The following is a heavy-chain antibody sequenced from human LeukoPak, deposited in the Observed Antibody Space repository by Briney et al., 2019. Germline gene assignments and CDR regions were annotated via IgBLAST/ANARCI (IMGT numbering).Heavy chain of an antibody. Sequence: SQTLSLTCTVSGGSISSGGYYWSWIRQPPGTGLEWIGYIYHSGSTYYNPSLKSRVTISVDRSKNQFSLRLSSLTAADTAVYYCARDEYSYGFDYWGQGTLVTVSS. CDR3: ARDEYSYGFDY. V-gene: IGHV4-30-2*01. D-gene: IGHD5-18*01. J-gene: IGHJ4*02. CDR2: IYHSGST. CDR1: GGSISSGGYY.